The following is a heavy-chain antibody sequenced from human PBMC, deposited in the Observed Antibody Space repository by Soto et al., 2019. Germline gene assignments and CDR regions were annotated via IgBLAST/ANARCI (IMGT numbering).Heavy chain of an antibody. CDR1: GFTFSNFD. V-gene: IGHV3-13*05. CDR3: ARAYTGRLPRRADYYYAMDV. J-gene: IGHJ6*02. D-gene: IGHD2-2*02. Sequence: GESRKISGATSGFTFSNFDMHWVRQVPGKGLEWVSAIGAARDPYYLGSVKGRFTISRENAKNSVYLQMNDLRAGDSAVYYCARAYTGRLPRRADYYYAMDVWGQGTTVTVS. CDR2: IGAARDP.